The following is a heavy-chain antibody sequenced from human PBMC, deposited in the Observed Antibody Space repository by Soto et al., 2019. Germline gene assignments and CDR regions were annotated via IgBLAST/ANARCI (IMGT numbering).Heavy chain of an antibody. CDR2: FDPEDGET. D-gene: IGHD3-10*01. Sequence: ASVKVSCKVSVYTLTELSMHWVRQAPGKGLEWMGGFDPEDGETIYAQKFQGRVTMTEDTSTDTAYMELSSLRSEDTAVYYCATYDYYGSGSPPLGYWGQGTLVTVSS. V-gene: IGHV1-24*01. CDR1: VYTLTELS. J-gene: IGHJ4*02. CDR3: ATYDYYGSGSPPLGY.